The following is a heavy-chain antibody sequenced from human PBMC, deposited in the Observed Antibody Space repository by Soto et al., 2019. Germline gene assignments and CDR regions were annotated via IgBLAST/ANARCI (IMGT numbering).Heavy chain of an antibody. D-gene: IGHD2-15*01. CDR3: ARVGGVAARTFDY. CDR2: LYYSGNT. Sequence: WATLSLTCTVSGGSISPFYWSWVRQPPGKGLEWIGYLYYSGNTNYNPSLKSRVTISVDASKNQVSLRLTSVTAADTAVYYCARVGGVAARTFDYWGQGTVVTVSS. V-gene: IGHV4-59*01. CDR1: GGSISPFY. J-gene: IGHJ4*02.